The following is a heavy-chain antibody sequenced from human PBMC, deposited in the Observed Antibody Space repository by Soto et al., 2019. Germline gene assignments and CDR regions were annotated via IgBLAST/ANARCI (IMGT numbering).Heavy chain of an antibody. Sequence: GGSLRLSCAASGFTFSSYSMNWVRQAPGKGLEWVSSISSSSSYIYYADSVKGRFTISRDNAKNSLYLQMNSLRAEDMAVYYCASSEGSGLTDYWGQGTLVTVSS. CDR1: GFTFSSYS. CDR2: ISSSSSYI. CDR3: ASSEGSGLTDY. J-gene: IGHJ4*02. D-gene: IGHD6-19*01. V-gene: IGHV3-21*01.